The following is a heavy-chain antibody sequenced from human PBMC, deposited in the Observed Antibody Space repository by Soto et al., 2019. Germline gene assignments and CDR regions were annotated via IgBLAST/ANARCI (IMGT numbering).Heavy chain of an antibody. D-gene: IGHD3-3*01. CDR1: GFTFSSYW. Sequence: EVQLVESGGGLVQPGGSLRLSCAASGFTFSSYWMNWVRQAPGKGLVWVSRIDSDGSRTNYADAVKGRFTITRDNAKNTLDLQINSLRTEDTAVYYCALFGGLTYPGSWGQGALVTVSS. V-gene: IGHV3-74*01. CDR2: IDSDGSRT. J-gene: IGHJ5*02. CDR3: ALFGGLTYPGS.